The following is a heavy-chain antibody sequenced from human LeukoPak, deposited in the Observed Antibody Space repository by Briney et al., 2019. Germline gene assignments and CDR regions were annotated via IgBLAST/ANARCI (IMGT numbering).Heavy chain of an antibody. Sequence: GSSVKVSCKASGGTFSSYAISWVRQAPGQGLEWMGGIIPIFGTANYAQKFQSRVTITTDESTSTAYMELSSLRSEDTAVYYCATPRGCSSTSCYFESPRGYDYWGQGTLVTVSS. J-gene: IGHJ4*02. D-gene: IGHD2-2*01. CDR2: IIPIFGTA. CDR1: GGTFSSYA. V-gene: IGHV1-69*05. CDR3: ATPRGCSSTSCYFESPRGYDY.